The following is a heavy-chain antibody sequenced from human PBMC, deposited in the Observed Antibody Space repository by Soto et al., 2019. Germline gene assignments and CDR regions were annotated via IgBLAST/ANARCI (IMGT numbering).Heavy chain of an antibody. V-gene: IGHV4-34*01. Sequence: PSETLSLTCAVHGGSFSGFYWSWIRQPPGKGLEWIGEINHRGTTTYNPSLKSRATISVDTSKNNFSLNLSSVTAADTAVYYCARDKITGLFDYWGQGTLVTVS. D-gene: IGHD2-8*02. CDR2: INHRGTT. J-gene: IGHJ4*02. CDR1: GGSFSGFY. CDR3: ARDKITGLFDY.